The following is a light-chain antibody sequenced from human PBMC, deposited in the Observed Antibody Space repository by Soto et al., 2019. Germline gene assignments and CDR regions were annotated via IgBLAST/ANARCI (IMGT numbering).Light chain of an antibody. J-gene: IGKJ1*01. CDR3: QQYNDWPSTWT. V-gene: IGKV3-11*01. Sequence: EIVLTQSPATLSLSPGERATLSCRASQSVSSYLAWYQQKAGQAPRLLIYDASNRATGIPARFSGSGSGTGFTLTISSLQSEDFAVYYCQQYNDWPSTWTFGQGTKVDIK. CDR1: QSVSSY. CDR2: DAS.